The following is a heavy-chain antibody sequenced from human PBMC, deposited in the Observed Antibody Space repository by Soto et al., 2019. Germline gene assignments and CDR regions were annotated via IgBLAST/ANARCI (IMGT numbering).Heavy chain of an antibody. V-gene: IGHV1-46*03. Sequence: ASVKVSCKPSGYTFTSFYIHWVRQAPGQGLEWMGIINPNSGDPSYAQKFQGRVTMTRDTSPSTVYMELSSLRSEDTAVYYCARDSYYYDSSTYSGSRYFDYWGQGTLVTVSS. CDR1: GYTFTSFY. D-gene: IGHD3-22*01. CDR2: INPNSGDP. J-gene: IGHJ4*02. CDR3: ARDSYYYDSSTYSGSRYFDY.